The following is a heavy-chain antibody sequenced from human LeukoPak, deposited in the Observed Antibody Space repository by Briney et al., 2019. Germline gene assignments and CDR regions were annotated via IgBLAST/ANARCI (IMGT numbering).Heavy chain of an antibody. V-gene: IGHV4-34*01. CDR3: ARHPGIAVAPVRGSGPRFDY. CDR2: INHSGST. CDR1: GGSFSGYY. D-gene: IGHD6-19*01. J-gene: IGHJ4*02. Sequence: SETLSLTCAVYGGSFSGYYWSWIRQPPGKGLEWIGEINHSGSTNYNPSLKSRVTISVDTSKNQFSLKLSSVTAADTAVYYCARHPGIAVAPVRGSGPRFDYWGQGTLVTVSS.